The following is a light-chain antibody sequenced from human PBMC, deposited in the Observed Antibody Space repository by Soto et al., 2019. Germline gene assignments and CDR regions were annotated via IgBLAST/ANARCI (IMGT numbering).Light chain of an antibody. CDR1: SSDVGLYNF. CDR3: SSYAASNTYLYV. CDR2: EVT. J-gene: IGLJ1*01. V-gene: IGLV2-23*02. Sequence: QSVLTQPASVSGSPGQSITISCTGTSSDVGLYNFVSWYQQHPGKVPKLMIFEVTKRPSGVSDRFSGSKSGNTASLTISGLQTDDEADYYCSSYAASNTYLYVFGTGTKVTVL.